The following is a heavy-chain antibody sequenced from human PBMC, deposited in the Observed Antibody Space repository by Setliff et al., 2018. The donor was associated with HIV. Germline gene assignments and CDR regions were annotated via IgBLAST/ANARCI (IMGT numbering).Heavy chain of an antibody. J-gene: IGHJ4*02. D-gene: IGHD1-20*01. CDR3: ATWGRNNWNYFSY. V-gene: IGHV4-39*07. Sequence: SETLSLTCTVSGGSISSNNDHWGWIRQPPGKGLGWIGSISHSGNTYHNPPLKSRVTISVDTSKNQFSLKLSSVTAADTAVYYCATWGRNNWNYFSYWGQGTLVTVSS. CDR1: GGSISSNNDH. CDR2: ISHSGNT.